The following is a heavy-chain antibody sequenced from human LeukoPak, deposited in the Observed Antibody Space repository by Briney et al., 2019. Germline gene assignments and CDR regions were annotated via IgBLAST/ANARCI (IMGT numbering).Heavy chain of an antibody. CDR1: GYTFSDYY. D-gene: IGHD6-19*01. J-gene: IGHJ4*02. CDR3: SRGAPTIAMTGTGLDY. CDR2: VNPNSGGT. Sequence: REASAKVSCKASGYTFSDYYMHWVRQAPGQGLEWMGWVNPNSGGTNYAQKFQGRFTMTGDTSINTASMEVSGLRSDDTAVYYCSRGAPTIAMTGTGLDYWGQGTLVAVSS. V-gene: IGHV1-2*02.